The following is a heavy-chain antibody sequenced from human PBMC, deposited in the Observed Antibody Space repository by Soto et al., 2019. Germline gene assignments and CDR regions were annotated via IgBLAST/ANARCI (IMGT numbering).Heavy chain of an antibody. CDR2: IYHSGST. V-gene: IGHV4-4*02. J-gene: IGHJ4*02. D-gene: IGHD6-13*01. CDR1: GGSISSSNW. Sequence: SETLSLTCAVSGGSISSSNWWSWVRQPPGKGLEWIGEIYHSGSTNYNPSLKSRVTISVDKSKNQFSLKLSSVTAADTAVYYCARDLIAAAGFDYWGQGTLVTVYS. CDR3: ARDLIAAAGFDY.